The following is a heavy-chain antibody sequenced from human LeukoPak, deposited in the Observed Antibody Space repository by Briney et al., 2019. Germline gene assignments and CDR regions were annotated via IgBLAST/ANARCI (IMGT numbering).Heavy chain of an antibody. V-gene: IGHV3-21*01. J-gene: IGHJ4*02. D-gene: IGHD2-21*02. CDR2: ISSSSSYI. CDR3: ARDQGGGDYYFDY. CDR1: GFTFSSYS. Sequence: GGSLRLSCAASGFTFSSYSMNWVRQAPGKGLEWVSSISSSSSYIYYADSVKGRFTISRDNAKNSLYVQMNSLRAEDTAVYYCARDQGGGDYYFDYWGQGTLVTVSS.